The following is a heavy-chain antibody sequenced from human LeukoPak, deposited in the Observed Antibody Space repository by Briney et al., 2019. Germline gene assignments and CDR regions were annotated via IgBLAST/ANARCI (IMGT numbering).Heavy chain of an antibody. CDR1: GLTFSSYA. CDR3: ARGHSGYYYDY. CDR2: ISSNGGST. J-gene: IGHJ4*02. V-gene: IGHV3-64*01. Sequence: GGSLRLSCTASGLTFSSYATFWVRQAPGKGLEYVSAISSNGGSTYYANSVKGRFTISRDNSKNTLYLQMGSLGAEDMAVYYCARGHSGYYYDYWGQGTPVTVSS. D-gene: IGHD3-22*01.